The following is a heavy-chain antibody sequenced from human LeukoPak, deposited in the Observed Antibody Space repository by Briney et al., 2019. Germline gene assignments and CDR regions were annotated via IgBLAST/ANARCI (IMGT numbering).Heavy chain of an antibody. Sequence: SETLSLTCTVSGGSISSYYWSWIRQPPGKGLEWIGYIYYSGTTYYNPSLKSRVTMSVDTSKDQFSLKLSSVTAADTAIYYCARHYYGGSGAFDIWGQGTMVTVS. J-gene: IGHJ3*02. CDR2: IYYSGTT. CDR1: GGSISSYY. V-gene: IGHV4-59*08. D-gene: IGHD4-23*01. CDR3: ARHYYGGSGAFDI.